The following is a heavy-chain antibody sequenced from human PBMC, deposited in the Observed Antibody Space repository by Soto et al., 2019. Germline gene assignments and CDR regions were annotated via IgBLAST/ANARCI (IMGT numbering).Heavy chain of an antibody. CDR1: EYTFTSYY. Sequence: ASVKVSCKASEYTFTSYYMHWVRQAPGQGLEWMGIINPSGGSTSYAQKFQGRVTMTRDTSTSTVYMELSSLRSEDTAVYYCARGVVVVVGPELFDYWGQGTLVTAPQ. D-gene: IGHD2-15*01. V-gene: IGHV1-46*01. CDR2: INPSGGST. CDR3: ARGVVVVVGPELFDY. J-gene: IGHJ4*02.